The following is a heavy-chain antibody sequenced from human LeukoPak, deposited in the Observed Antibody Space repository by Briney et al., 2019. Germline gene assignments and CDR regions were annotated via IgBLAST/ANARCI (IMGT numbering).Heavy chain of an antibody. J-gene: IGHJ4*02. CDR2: VSSSGGST. CDR3: AKRIVGAIRGYFDY. D-gene: IGHD1-26*01. CDR1: GFTFSSYA. V-gene: IGHV3-23*01. Sequence: GGSLRLSCAVSGFTFSSYAMTWVRQAPGKGLEWVSGVSSSGGSTYYADSVKGRFTISRDNSKNTLYLHMNSLRAEDTAVFYCAKRIVGAIRGYFDYWGQGTLVTVSS.